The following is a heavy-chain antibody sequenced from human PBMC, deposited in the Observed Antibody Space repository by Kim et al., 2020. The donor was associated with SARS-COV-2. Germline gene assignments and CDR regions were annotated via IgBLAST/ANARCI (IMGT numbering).Heavy chain of an antibody. D-gene: IGHD3-10*01. V-gene: IGHV1-18*04. J-gene: IGHJ6*02. Sequence: ASVKVSCKASGYTFTSYGISWVRQAPGQGLEWMGWISAYNGNTNYAQKLQGRVTMTTDTSTSTAYMELRSLRSDDTAVYYCARDNLWFGELSSPYGMDVWGQGTTVTVSS. CDR2: ISAYNGNT. CDR1: GYTFTSYG. CDR3: ARDNLWFGELSSPYGMDV.